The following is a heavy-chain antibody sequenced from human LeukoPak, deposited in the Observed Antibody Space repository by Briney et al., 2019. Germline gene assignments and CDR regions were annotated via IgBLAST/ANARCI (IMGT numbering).Heavy chain of an antibody. D-gene: IGHD2/OR15-2a*01. CDR2: ISNGGDP. J-gene: IGHJ4*02. CDR1: GFVVTANY. Sequence: PGGSLRLSCAASGFVVTANYLAWARQAPGKGLEWVSTISNGGDPFYGDSVKGRSTISRDESTNTFSLQLDSLGVEDMGVYYCALLSGGTFDYWGQGTLVTVSS. V-gene: IGHV3-53*01. CDR3: ALLSGGTFDY.